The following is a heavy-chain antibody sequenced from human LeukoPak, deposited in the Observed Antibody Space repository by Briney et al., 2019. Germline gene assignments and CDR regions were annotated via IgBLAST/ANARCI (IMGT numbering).Heavy chain of an antibody. CDR1: GYTFTSYY. Sequence: ASVKVSCKASGYTFTSYYMHWVRQAPGQGLEWMGTINPSGGSTSYAQKFQGRVTMTRDTSTSTVYMELSSLRSEDTAVYYCARDAYYYDSSGYFGFGVDYWGQGTLVTVSS. D-gene: IGHD3-22*01. V-gene: IGHV1-46*01. CDR2: INPSGGST. J-gene: IGHJ4*02. CDR3: ARDAYYYDSSGYFGFGVDY.